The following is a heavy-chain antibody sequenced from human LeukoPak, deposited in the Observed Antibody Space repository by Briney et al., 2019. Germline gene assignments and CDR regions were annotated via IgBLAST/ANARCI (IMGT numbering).Heavy chain of an antibody. V-gene: IGHV3-23*01. J-gene: IGHJ4*02. Sequence: QPGGSLRLSCAASGFTFRSYAMNWVRQAPGKGLEWVSGISNSAASTYYADSVKGRFTISRDNSKNTLYLQMNSLRAEDTAVYYCAKDLLRFLEWSGIDYWGQGTLVTVSS. CDR1: GFTFRSYA. CDR2: ISNSAAST. D-gene: IGHD3-3*01. CDR3: AKDLLRFLEWSGIDY.